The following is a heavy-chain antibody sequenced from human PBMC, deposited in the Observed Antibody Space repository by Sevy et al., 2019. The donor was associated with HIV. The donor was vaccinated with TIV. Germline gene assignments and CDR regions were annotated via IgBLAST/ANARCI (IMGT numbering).Heavy chain of an antibody. CDR1: GLTFSSYA. CDR2: ISGSGGST. V-gene: IGHV3-23*01. Sequence: GGSLRLSCAASGLTFSSYAMSWVRQAPGKGLEWVSPISGSGGSTYYADSVKGRFTISRDNSKNTLYLQMNSLRAEDTAVYYCAKVGYSSSTSCYPTAAFDIWGQWTMVTVSS. CDR3: AKVGYSSSTSCYPTAAFDI. D-gene: IGHD2-2*01. J-gene: IGHJ3*02.